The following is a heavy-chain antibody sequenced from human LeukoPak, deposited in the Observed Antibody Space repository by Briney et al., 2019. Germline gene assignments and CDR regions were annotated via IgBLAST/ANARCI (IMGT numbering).Heavy chain of an antibody. CDR1: GGSFSDYF. CDR2: INHIGNT. CDR3: ARVPPPGATAFGVVDS. Sequence: PSETLSLTCAVYGGSFSDYFWTWIRQSPGKGLEWIGEINHIGNTNYNPSLKSRVTLSVDTSKNQFSLKLNTVTAADSAMYYCARVPPPGATAFGVVDSWGRGTLLTVSS. J-gene: IGHJ5*02. V-gene: IGHV4-34*01. D-gene: IGHD3-16*01.